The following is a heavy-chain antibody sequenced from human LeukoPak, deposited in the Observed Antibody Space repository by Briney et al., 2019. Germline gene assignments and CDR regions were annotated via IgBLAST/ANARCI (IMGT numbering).Heavy chain of an antibody. V-gene: IGHV3-15*01. CDR3: TTRYCSGGRCDY. Sequence: GGSLRLSCAASGFTFSNAWMNWVRQAPGKGLEWVGRIKSKTDGGTTDHAAPVKGRFTISRDDSKTTLYLQMNSLKTEDTAVYYCTTRYCSGGRCDYWGQGTLVTVSS. CDR1: GFTFSNAW. J-gene: IGHJ4*02. CDR2: IKSKTDGGTT. D-gene: IGHD2-15*01.